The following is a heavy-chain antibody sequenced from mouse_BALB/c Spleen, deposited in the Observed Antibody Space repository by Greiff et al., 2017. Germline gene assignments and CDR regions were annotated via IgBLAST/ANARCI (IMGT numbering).Heavy chain of an antibody. CDR1: GFAFSSYD. V-gene: IGHV5-12-1*01. J-gene: IGHJ4*01. D-gene: IGHD1-1*01. CDR2: ISSGGGST. Sequence: EVMLVESGGGLVKPGGSLKLSCAASGFAFSSYDMSWVRQTPEKRLEWVAYISSGGGSTYYPDTVKGRFTISRDNAKNTLYLQMSSLKSEDTAMYYCARQSYGDYAMDYWGQGTSVTVSS. CDR3: ARQSYGDYAMDY.